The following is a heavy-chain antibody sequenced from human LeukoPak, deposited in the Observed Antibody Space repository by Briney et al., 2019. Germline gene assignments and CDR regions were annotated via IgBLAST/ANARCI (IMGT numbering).Heavy chain of an antibody. Sequence: GGSLRLSCAASGFTFSTYAVNWVRQAPGKGLEWVSAITGSGGATYYADSVKGRFTISRDNSKNTLYLQMNSLRAEDTAVYYCAKDPLRFLEWLLSPRYFDYWGQGTLVTVSS. J-gene: IGHJ4*02. CDR3: AKDPLRFLEWLLSPRYFDY. V-gene: IGHV3-23*01. CDR1: GFTFSTYA. CDR2: ITGSGGAT. D-gene: IGHD3-3*01.